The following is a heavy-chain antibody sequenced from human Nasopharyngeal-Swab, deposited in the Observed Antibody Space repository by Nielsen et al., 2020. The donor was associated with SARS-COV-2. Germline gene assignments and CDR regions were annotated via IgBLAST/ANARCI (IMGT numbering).Heavy chain of an antibody. V-gene: IGHV1-2*04. CDR3: ARGSSGVGATSFLYYYYMDV. D-gene: IGHD1-26*01. J-gene: IGHJ6*03. Sequence: ASVKVSCKASGYTFTGYYMHWVRQAPGQGLEWMGWINPNSGGTNYAQKFQGWVTMTRDTSISTAYMELSRLSSDDTAVYYCARGSSGVGATSFLYYYYMDVWGKGTTVTVSS. CDR2: INPNSGGT. CDR1: GYTFTGYY.